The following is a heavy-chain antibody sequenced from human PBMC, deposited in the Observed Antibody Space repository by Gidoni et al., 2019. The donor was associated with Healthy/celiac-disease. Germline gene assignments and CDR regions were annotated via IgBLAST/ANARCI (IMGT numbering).Heavy chain of an antibody. J-gene: IGHJ6*02. D-gene: IGHD3-3*01. V-gene: IGHV1-8*01. Sequence: QVQLVQSGAEVKKPGASVKVSCKASGYTFTSYDINWVRQATGQGLEWMGWMNPNSGNTGYAQKFQGRVTMTRNTSISTAYMELSSLRSEDTAVYYCAIFGVVIRSYYYYGMDVWGQGTTVTVSS. CDR1: GYTFTSYD. CDR3: AIFGVVIRSYYYYGMDV. CDR2: MNPNSGNT.